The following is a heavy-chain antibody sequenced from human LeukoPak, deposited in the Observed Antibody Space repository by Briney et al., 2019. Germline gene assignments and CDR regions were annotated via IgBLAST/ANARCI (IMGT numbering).Heavy chain of an antibody. CDR3: GRVGGRSKAAKGDAFDI. D-gene: IGHD6-6*01. V-gene: IGHV3-21*01. CDR2: ISSGSTYM. J-gene: IGHJ3*02. CDR1: GFTFRSYS. Sequence: PGGSLRLSCAASGFTFRSYSMNWVRQAPGKGLERDSSISSGSTYMYYADSVKGRFNISRDNAQNSMYLQMNSVRAEDTAVYYCGRVGGRSKAAKGDAFDIWGQGTMVTVSS.